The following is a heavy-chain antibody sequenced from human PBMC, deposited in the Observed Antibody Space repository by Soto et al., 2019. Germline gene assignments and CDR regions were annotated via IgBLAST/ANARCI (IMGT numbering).Heavy chain of an antibody. CDR1: GGSIRSYY. D-gene: IGHD6-13*01. J-gene: IGHJ5*02. CDR2: IYYSGST. CDR3: ARHQSHSSSYVDP. V-gene: IGHV4-59*08. Sequence: SLPLSVTRTVAGGSIRSYYWSWIRKPPGKGLEWIGYIYYSGSTNYNPSLKSRVTISVDTSKNQFSLKLSSVTAADTAVYYCARHQSHSSSYVDPWGQGTLVTVSS.